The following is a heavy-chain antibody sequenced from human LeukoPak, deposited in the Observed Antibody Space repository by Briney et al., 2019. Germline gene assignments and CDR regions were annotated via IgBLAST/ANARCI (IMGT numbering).Heavy chain of an antibody. CDR3: AKSDDYGDY. J-gene: IGHJ4*02. CDR2: TSGSGGST. V-gene: IGHV3-23*01. CDR1: GFTFSSYA. Sequence: SGGSLRLSCAASGFTFSSYAMSWVRQAPGKGLEWVSATSGSGGSTYYADSVKGRFTISRDNSKHTLYLQMNSLRAEDTAVYYCAKSDDYGDYWGQGTLVTVSS.